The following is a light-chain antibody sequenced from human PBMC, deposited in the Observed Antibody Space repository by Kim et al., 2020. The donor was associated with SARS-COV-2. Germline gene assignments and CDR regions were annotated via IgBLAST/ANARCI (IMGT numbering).Light chain of an antibody. Sequence: ETVMTQSPATLSASPGERATLSCRASQGVGSNLAWYQQKPGQAPRLLIYGASTRATGIPARFSGSVSATEFTLTISSLQSEDFAVYYCQQYNNWPPLTFGGGTKVDIK. V-gene: IGKV3-15*01. J-gene: IGKJ4*01. CDR3: QQYNNWPPLT. CDR2: GAS. CDR1: QGVGSN.